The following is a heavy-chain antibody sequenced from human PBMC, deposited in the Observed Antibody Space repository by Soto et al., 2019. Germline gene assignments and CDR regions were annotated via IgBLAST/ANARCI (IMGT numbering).Heavy chain of an antibody. CDR1: GFTFSSYG. CDR3: AKDFVSVDIVVVPAAMFPLDY. D-gene: IGHD2-2*01. J-gene: IGHJ4*02. V-gene: IGHV3-30*18. CDR2: ISYDGSNK. Sequence: GGSLRLSCAASGFTFSSYGMHWVRQAPGKGLEWVAVISYDGSNKYYADSVKGRFTISRDNSKNTLYLQMNSLRAEDTAVYYCAKDFVSVDIVVVPAAMFPLDYWGQGTLVTVSS.